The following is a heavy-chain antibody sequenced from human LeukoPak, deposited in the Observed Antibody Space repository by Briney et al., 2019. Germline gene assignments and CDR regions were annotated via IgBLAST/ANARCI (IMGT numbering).Heavy chain of an antibody. Sequence: SVKVSCKASGATFTSKTISWVRQALGQGLVWMGRIIPMYDIKDYAQKFQGRVTITADKSTSTAYMELSSLTSEDTAVYYCARDRIVGPMESAFDIWGQGTMVTVSP. CDR2: IIPMYDIK. CDR3: ARDRIVGPMESAFDI. CDR1: GATFTSKT. D-gene: IGHD1-26*01. J-gene: IGHJ3*02. V-gene: IGHV1-69*04.